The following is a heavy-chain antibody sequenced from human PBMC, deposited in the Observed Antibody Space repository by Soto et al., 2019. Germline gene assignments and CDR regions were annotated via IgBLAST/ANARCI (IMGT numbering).Heavy chain of an antibody. CDR1: GGSISTSRSY. J-gene: IGHJ5*02. Sequence: SETLSLTCNVSGGSISTSRSYWAWIRQPPGKGLEWLANIFYSGSTYYNPSLASRVTVSVDTSKNEFSLKLRSVTTADTAVYYCARQPTTGDTDLWFDPWGQGTLVTVSS. CDR3: ARQPTTGDTDLWFDP. D-gene: IGHD2-21*01. CDR2: IFYSGST. V-gene: IGHV4-39*01.